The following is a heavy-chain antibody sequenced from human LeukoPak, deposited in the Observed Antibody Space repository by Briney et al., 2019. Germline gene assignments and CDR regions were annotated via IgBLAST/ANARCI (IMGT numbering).Heavy chain of an antibody. J-gene: IGHJ4*02. V-gene: IGHV3-74*01. D-gene: IGHD2-21*02. CDR3: ARVPLAYCGGDCYSGGGY. CDR1: GFTFSSYW. CDR2: INGDETIT. Sequence: PGGSLRLSCAASGFTFSSYWVHWVRQAPRKGLVWVSRINGDETITNHADSVKGRFTISRDNAKNTLYLQMNSLRAEDTAVYYCARVPLAYCGGDCYSGGGYWGQGTLVTVSS.